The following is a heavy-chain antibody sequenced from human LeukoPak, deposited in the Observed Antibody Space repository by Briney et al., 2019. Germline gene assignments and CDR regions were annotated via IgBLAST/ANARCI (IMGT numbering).Heavy chain of an antibody. CDR1: GFTFSSYW. D-gene: IGHD5-24*01. Sequence: PGGSLRLSCAASGFTFSSYWMSWVRQAPGKGLEWVANIKQDGSEKYYVDSVKGRFTISRDNAKNSLYLQMNSLRAEDTAVYYCARGGEMATIAGFDYWGQGTLVTVSS. CDR3: ARGGEMATIAGFDY. J-gene: IGHJ4*02. V-gene: IGHV3-7*01. CDR2: IKQDGSEK.